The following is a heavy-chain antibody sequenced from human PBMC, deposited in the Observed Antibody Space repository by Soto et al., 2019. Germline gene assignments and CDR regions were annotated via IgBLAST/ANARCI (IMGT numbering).Heavy chain of an antibody. Sequence: GGSLRLSCAASGFTLSTYSMNWVRQAPGKGLEWVSSIGSIDGSSNYIHYADSLKGRFTISRDNAKNSVYLQMNSLRAEDTAVYYCASEGYNSLFDYWGQGTQVTVSS. CDR2: IGSIDGSSNYI. CDR1: GFTLSTYS. D-gene: IGHD5-12*01. J-gene: IGHJ4*02. CDR3: ASEGYNSLFDY. V-gene: IGHV3-21*01.